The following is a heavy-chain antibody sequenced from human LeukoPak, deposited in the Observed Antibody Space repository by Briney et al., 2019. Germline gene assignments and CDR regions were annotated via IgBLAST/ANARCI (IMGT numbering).Heavy chain of an antibody. CDR2: IYYSGST. CDR3: ARVGMAAAGTWEAFDI. Sequence: GSLRLSCAASGFTFSSYWMSWVRQPPGKGLEWIGIIYYSGSTYYNPSLKSRLTISVDMSKNQFSLRLGSVTAADTAVYYCARVGMAAAGTWEAFDIWGQGTMVTVSS. D-gene: IGHD6-13*01. J-gene: IGHJ3*02. V-gene: IGHV4-59*04. CDR1: GFTFSSYW.